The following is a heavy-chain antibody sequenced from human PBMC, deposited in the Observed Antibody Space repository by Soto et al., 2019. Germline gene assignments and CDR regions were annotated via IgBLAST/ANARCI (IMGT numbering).Heavy chain of an antibody. V-gene: IGHV1-18*04. CDR1: GYTFSSYT. Sequence: QVQLVQSGAEVKKTGASVTVSCRASGYTFSSYTITWVRQAPGQGLEWMGGISAYNGKTRYPQKLQDRVTMTTDTSTSTAYMELRGLRSDDTAVYYCAKGPTVYCSGGSCYGGGAFDIWGQGTMVTVSS. CDR3: AKGPTVYCSGGSCYGGGAFDI. J-gene: IGHJ3*02. CDR2: ISAYNGKT. D-gene: IGHD2-15*01.